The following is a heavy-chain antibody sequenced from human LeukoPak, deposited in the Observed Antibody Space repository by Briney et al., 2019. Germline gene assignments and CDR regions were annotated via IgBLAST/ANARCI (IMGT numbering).Heavy chain of an antibody. CDR3: ARAPNSTDYSAGYWYFDL. CDR2: IYSGGST. Sequence: GGSLRLSCAASGFTFSDYYMSWVRQAPGKGLDWVSVIYSGGSTYYADFVKGRFSISRDNSQNMLFLQMNSLRAEDTAVYYCARAPNSTDYSAGYWYFDLWGRGALVTVSS. V-gene: IGHV3-53*01. CDR1: GFTFSDYY. J-gene: IGHJ2*01. D-gene: IGHD2/OR15-2a*01.